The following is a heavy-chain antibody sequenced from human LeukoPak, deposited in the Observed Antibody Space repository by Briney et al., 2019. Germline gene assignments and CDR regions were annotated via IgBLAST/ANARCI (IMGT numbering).Heavy chain of an antibody. J-gene: IGHJ4*02. V-gene: IGHV3-11*01. CDR2: ITSGCTI. CDR3: ASDAYSGPGY. Sequence: VGSLRLSCAASGFTFSDYYMSWIRQAPGKGLEWVSYITSGCTIYYADSVKGRFTISRDNAKNSLYLQANSLRAEDTAVYYCASDAYSGPGYWGQGTLVTVSS. D-gene: IGHD6-13*01. CDR1: GFTFSDYY.